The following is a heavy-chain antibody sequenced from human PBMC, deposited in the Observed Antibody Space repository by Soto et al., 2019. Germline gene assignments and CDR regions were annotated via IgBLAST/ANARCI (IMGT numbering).Heavy chain of an antibody. Sequence: QVQLQESGPGLVKPSQTLSLTCTVSGGSISCGGYYWSWIRQHPGKGLEWIGYIYYSGSTYYNPSLKSRVTISVDTSKNQFSLKLSSVTAADTAVYYCARDDGSYKGMFDLWGRGTLVTVSS. CDR3: ARDDGSYKGMFDL. J-gene: IGHJ2*01. CDR1: GGSISCGGYY. D-gene: IGHD1-26*01. CDR2: IYYSGST. V-gene: IGHV4-31*03.